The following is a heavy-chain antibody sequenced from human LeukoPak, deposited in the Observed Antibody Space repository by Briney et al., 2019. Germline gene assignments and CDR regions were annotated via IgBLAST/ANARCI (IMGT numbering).Heavy chain of an antibody. CDR3: VRARDGYNPLDD. J-gene: IGHJ4*02. CDR1: GFSFSSFS. CDR2: ISSNSRHI. Sequence: GGSLRLSCAASGFSFSSFSMNWVRQAPGKGLEWVSSISSNSRHIYYADSLKGRFTIFRDNAENSLYLQMNSLRAEDTAVYYCVRARDGYNPLDDWGQGILVTVSS. V-gene: IGHV3-21*01. D-gene: IGHD5-24*01.